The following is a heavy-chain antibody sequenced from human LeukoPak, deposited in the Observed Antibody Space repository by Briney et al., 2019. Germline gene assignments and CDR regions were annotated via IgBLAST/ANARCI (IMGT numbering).Heavy chain of an antibody. CDR2: IYYSGST. CDR3: ARLAYSSSDVDY. CDR1: GSSISSYY. D-gene: IGHD6-6*01. J-gene: IGHJ4*02. V-gene: IGHV4-59*01. Sequence: PSETLSLTCTVSGSSISSYYWSWIRQPPGKGLEWIGYIYYSGSTNYNPSLKSRVTISVDTSKNQFSLKLSSVTAADTAVYYCARLAYSSSDVDYWGQGTLVTVSS.